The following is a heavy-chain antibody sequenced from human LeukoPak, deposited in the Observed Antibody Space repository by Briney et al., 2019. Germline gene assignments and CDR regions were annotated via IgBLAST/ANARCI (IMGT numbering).Heavy chain of an antibody. V-gene: IGHV3-21*01. J-gene: IGHJ6*03. D-gene: IGHD3-22*01. CDR2: ISSSSSYI. CDR1: GFTLSSHS. Sequence: GGSLRLSCAVSGFTLSSHSMNWVRQAPGKGLEWVSSISSSSSYIYYTDSVKGRFTISRDNAKNSLYPQMNSLRAEDTAVYYCAKDPQNDSSGYYSYYYYYMDVWGKGTTVTISS. CDR3: AKDPQNDSSGYYSYYYYYMDV.